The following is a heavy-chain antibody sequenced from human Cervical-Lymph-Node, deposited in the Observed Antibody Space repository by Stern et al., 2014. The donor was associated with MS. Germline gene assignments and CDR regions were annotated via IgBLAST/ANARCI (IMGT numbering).Heavy chain of an antibody. CDR2: INEDGSTT. V-gene: IGHV3-74*01. Sequence: EVHLVESGGGLVQPGGTLRLSCAVSEFTFRTYWMHWVRQLPGKGLPRVSRINEDGSTTNYEDSAWGRFTISRDNGRNTLYLQMNSLRAEDTAVYYCARDLSGRDDSWGQGTLVTVSS. CDR1: EFTFRTYW. D-gene: IGHD1-26*01. J-gene: IGHJ4*02. CDR3: ARDLSGRDDS.